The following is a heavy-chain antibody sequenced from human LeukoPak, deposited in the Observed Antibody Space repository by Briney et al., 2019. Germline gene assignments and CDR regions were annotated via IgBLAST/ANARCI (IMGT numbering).Heavy chain of an antibody. CDR2: ISSSSSII. J-gene: IGHJ4*02. V-gene: IGHV3-48*04. CDR1: AFTFSSYS. D-gene: IGHD6-19*01. Sequence: PGGSLRLSCAASAFTFSSYSMSWVRQAPGKGLEWVSYISSSSSIIYYADSVKGRFTISRDNAKNSLYLQMNSLRAEDTAVYYCARSVGTLVAGFDYWGQGTLVTVSS. CDR3: ARSVGTLVAGFDY.